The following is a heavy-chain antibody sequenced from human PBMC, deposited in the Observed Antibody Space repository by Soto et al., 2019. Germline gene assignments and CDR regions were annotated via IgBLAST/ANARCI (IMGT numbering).Heavy chain of an antibody. V-gene: IGHV4-34*01. Sequence: QVQLQQWGAGLLKPSETLSLTCAVYGGSFSGYYWSWIRQPPGKGLEWIGDINHSGSTNYNPSLKSRVTISVDTSQNQFSLQLGSVTAADTAVYFCARAYGGNVFDYWGQGTLVTVSS. CDR1: GGSFSGYY. D-gene: IGHD4-17*01. CDR3: ARAYGGNVFDY. J-gene: IGHJ4*02. CDR2: INHSGST.